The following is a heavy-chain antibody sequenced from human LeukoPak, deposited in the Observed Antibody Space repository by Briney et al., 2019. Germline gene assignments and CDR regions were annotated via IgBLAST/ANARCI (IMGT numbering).Heavy chain of an antibody. CDR3: ARDYDVLTAYPPTQLFDP. CDR2: IYHSGST. Sequence: SETLSLTCSVSGYSISSGYYWGWIRQPPGKGLEWIGSIYHSGSTYYNPSLKSRVTMSVDTSKNQFSLKLNSVTAADTAVYYCARDYDVLTAYPPTQLFDPWGQGTLVTVSS. J-gene: IGHJ5*02. D-gene: IGHD3-9*01. V-gene: IGHV4-38-2*02. CDR1: GYSISSGYY.